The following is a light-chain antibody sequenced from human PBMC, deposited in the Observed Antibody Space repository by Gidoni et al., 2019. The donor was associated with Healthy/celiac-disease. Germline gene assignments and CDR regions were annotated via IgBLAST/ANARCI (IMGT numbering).Light chain of an antibody. CDR2: KAS. J-gene: IGKJ3*01. CDR3: QHLST. CDR1: QSISSW. Sequence: DVQITRSPSTLSADVGDRVTITCRASQSISSWLAWYQQKPGKAPKLLIYKASSLESGVPSRFSGSGSGTEFTLTISSLQPDDFATYYCQHLSTFGPGTKVEIK. V-gene: IGKV1-5*03.